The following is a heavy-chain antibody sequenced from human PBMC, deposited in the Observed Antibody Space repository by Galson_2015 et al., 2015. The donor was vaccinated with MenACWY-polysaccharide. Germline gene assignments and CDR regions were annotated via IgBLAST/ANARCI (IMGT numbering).Heavy chain of an antibody. CDR2: INADGSAT. V-gene: IGHV3-74*01. Sequence: LRLSCAASGFTFSTYWMHWVRHVPGKGLVWVSRINADGSATGYADSVRGRFTISRDNAKNTLYLEMNSLRAEDTAVYYCTKAGAKYCSGSSCNFNWFDPWGQGTQVTVSS. D-gene: IGHD2-15*01. CDR1: GFTFSTYW. J-gene: IGHJ5*02. CDR3: TKAGAKYCSGSSCNFNWFDP.